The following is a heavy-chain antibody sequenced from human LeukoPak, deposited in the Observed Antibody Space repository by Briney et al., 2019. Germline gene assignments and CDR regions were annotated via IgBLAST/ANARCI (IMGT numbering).Heavy chain of an antibody. CDR1: GVTFSNHG. CDR2: INSDGNST. J-gene: IGHJ4*02. CDR3: ARLPYRTGTIDH. V-gene: IGHV3-74*01. Sequence: GGSLRLSCAASGVTFSNHGMHWVRHAPGKALVWVSRINSDGNSTSYADSVKGRFTISRDNANNTLYLEMNSVRAEDTAVYYCARLPYRTGTIDHWGQGTLVTVSS. D-gene: IGHD3-16*02.